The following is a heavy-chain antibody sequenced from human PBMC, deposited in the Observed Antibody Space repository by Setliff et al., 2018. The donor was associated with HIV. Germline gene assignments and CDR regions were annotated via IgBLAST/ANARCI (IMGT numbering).Heavy chain of an antibody. D-gene: IGHD3-3*01. CDR1: GGSISSGSYY. J-gene: IGHJ4*02. CDR2: IYTSGST. CDR3: ARAFNYTFWSGQPDYFDY. Sequence: SETLSLTCTVSGGSISSGSYYWSWIRQPAGKGLERIGHIYTSGSTNYNPSLTSRVTISVDTSKNQFSLKLSSVTAADTAVYYCARAFNYTFWSGQPDYFDYWGQGTLVTVSS. V-gene: IGHV4-61*09.